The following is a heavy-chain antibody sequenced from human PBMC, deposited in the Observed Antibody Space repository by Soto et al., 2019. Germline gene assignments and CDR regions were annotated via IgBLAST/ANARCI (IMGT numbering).Heavy chain of an antibody. CDR3: AKEFFLHLRGYDSF. CDR2: ISGSGDST. CDR1: GFTFSTYA. J-gene: IGHJ4*02. V-gene: IGHV3-23*01. Sequence: GGSLRLSCAASGFTFSTYAMIWVRQAPGKGLEWVSAISGSGDSTYYADSVKGRFTISRDNSKNTLYLQMSSLRAEDTAIYYCAKEFFLHLRGYDSFWGQGPLVTGSA. D-gene: IGHD5-12*01.